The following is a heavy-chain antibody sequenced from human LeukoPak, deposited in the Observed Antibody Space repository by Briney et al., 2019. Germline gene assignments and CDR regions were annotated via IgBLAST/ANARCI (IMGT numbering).Heavy chain of an antibody. D-gene: IGHD2-21*01. J-gene: IGHJ4*02. V-gene: IGHV4-59*08. CDR2: IYHSEST. CDR1: GGSFSGYY. Sequence: SETLSLTCAVYGGSFSGYYWSWIRQPPGKGLEWIGYIYHSESTNYNPSLKSRVAISVDTSKNQFSLKLSSVTAADTAVYYCARHVDYFDYWGQGTLVTVSS. CDR3: ARHVDYFDY.